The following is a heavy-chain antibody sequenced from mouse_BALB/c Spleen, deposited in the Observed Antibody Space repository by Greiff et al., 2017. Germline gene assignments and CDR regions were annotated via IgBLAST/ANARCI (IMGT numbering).Heavy chain of an antibody. V-gene: IGHV5-12-2*01. Sequence: EVKVVESGGGLVQPGGSLKLSCAASGFTFSSYTMSWVRQTPEKRLEWVAYISNGGGSTYYPDTVKGRFTISRDNAKNTLYLQMSSLKSEDTAMYYCARRDYGYFDYWGQGTTLTVSS. CDR1: GFTFSSYT. CDR3: ARRDYGYFDY. J-gene: IGHJ2*01. CDR2: ISNGGGST. D-gene: IGHD1-1*02.